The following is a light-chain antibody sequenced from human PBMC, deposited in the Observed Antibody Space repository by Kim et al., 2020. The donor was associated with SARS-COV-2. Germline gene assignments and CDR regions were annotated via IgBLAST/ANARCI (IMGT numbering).Light chain of an antibody. J-gene: IGKJ4*01. CDR3: QQYFTTPLT. CDR1: QSVFYSSDNKNY. V-gene: IGKV4-1*01. CDR2: WAS. Sequence: ATFYCRSSQSVFYSSDNKNYLAWYQQRAGQPPKLLISWASTRESGVPDRFSGSGSGTDFTLTINSLQAEDVAVYYCQQYFTTPLTFGGGTKVDIK.